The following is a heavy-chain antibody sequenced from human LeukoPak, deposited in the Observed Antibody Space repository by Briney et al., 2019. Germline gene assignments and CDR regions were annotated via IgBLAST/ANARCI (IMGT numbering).Heavy chain of an antibody. Sequence: ASVKVSCKASGDTFTTFYIHWVRQAPGQGLEWMGWINPNSGVADYAQKFQGRVTMTRDTSISTAYMELSRLRSDDTAVYYCGRDFRDSLDYWGQGTLVTVSS. CDR3: GRDFRDSLDY. CDR2: INPNSGVA. J-gene: IGHJ4*02. CDR1: GDTFTTFY. V-gene: IGHV1-2*02.